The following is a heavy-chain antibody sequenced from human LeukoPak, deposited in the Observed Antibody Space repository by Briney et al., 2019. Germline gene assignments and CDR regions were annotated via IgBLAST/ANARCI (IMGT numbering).Heavy chain of an antibody. CDR1: GGSFSGYY. CDR3: ARETVSTSLENDYFDY. D-gene: IGHD3-3*01. V-gene: IGHV4-34*01. CDR2: INHSGST. J-gene: IGHJ4*02. Sequence: SETLSLTCAVYGGSFSGYYWSWIRQPPGKGLEWIGEINHSGSTNYNPSLKSRVTISVDTSKNQFSLKLSSVTAADTAVYYCARETVSTSLENDYFDYWGQGTLVTVSS.